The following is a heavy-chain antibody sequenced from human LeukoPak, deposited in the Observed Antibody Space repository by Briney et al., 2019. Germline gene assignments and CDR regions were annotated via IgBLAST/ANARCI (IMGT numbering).Heavy chain of an antibody. CDR3: TTFYIVVVPAARGDDY. CDR1: GFTFSSYG. V-gene: IGHV3-15*01. Sequence: PGRSLRLSCAASGFTFSSYGMHWVRQAPGKGLEWVGRIKSKTDGGTTDYAAPVKGRFTISRDDSKNTLYLQMNSLKTEDTAVYYCTTFYIVVVPAARGDDYWGQGTLVTVSS. J-gene: IGHJ4*02. D-gene: IGHD2-2*01. CDR2: IKSKTDGGTT.